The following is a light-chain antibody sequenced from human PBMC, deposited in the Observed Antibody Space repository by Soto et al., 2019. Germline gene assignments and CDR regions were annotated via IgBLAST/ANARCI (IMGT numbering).Light chain of an antibody. Sequence: QCLLTQAPSVSGARGQRVTISCTGGASNIGANYDVHWYQQLPGTAPKLLIYGTSNRPSGVPDRFSRSKSGTSASLAITGLQAEDEAHYFCQSYDFTLGAFWVFGGGTKVTVL. CDR3: QSYDFTLGAFWV. CDR2: GTS. J-gene: IGLJ3*02. CDR1: ASNIGANYD. V-gene: IGLV1-40*01.